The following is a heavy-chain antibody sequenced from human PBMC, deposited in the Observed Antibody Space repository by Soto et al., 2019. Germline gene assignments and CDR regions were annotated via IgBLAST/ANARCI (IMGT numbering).Heavy chain of an antibody. Sequence: QIELVQSGAEVKKSGSSVKVSCKASGGTFSSYAISWVRQAPGQGLEWMGGIIPLFGRANYAQKFQGRVTITAAASTSTAYMELSSLRSADTAVYYCAQTLGLAAAGPGRFDLWGRGTLVTVSS. V-gene: IGHV1-69*12. CDR2: IIPLFGRA. J-gene: IGHJ2*01. D-gene: IGHD6-25*01. CDR3: AQTLGLAAAGPGRFDL. CDR1: GGTFSSYA.